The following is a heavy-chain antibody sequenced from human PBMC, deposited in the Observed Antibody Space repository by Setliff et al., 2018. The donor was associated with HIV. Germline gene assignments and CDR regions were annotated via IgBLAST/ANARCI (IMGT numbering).Heavy chain of an antibody. CDR2: ISANNGNT. CDR3: ARDGEYQVLHYYYSGMDV. CDR1: GYTFTRYG. J-gene: IGHJ6*02. V-gene: IGHV1-18*01. Sequence: ASVKVSCKASGYTFTRYGISWVRQAPGQGLEWMGWISANNGNTKYAQRLQGRVTMTTDTSTSTAYMDLRSLRSDDTAVYFCARDGEYQVLHYYYSGMDVWGQGTTVTISS. D-gene: IGHD2-2*01.